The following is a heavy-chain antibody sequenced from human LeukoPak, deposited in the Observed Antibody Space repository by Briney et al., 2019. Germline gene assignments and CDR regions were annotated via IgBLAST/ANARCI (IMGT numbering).Heavy chain of an antibody. J-gene: IGHJ4*02. V-gene: IGHV3-30-3*02. Sequence: GRSLRLSCAASGFTFSSYAMHWARQAPGKGLEWVAVISYDGSNKYYADSVKGRFTISRDNSKNTLYLQMNSLRAEDTAGYYCAKDASRWRQLLYRFDYWGQGTLVTVSS. CDR3: AKDASRWRQLLYRFDY. D-gene: IGHD5-18*01. CDR1: GFTFSSYA. CDR2: ISYDGSNK.